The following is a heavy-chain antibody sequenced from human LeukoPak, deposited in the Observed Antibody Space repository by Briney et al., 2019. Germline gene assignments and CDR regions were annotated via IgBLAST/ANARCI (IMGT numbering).Heavy chain of an antibody. Sequence: PGRSLRLSCAASGFTFDDYAMHWVRLAPGKGLEWVSGISWNSGSIGYADSVKGRFTISRDNAKNSLYLQMNSLRAEDMALYYCAKGSMVRGVLGRDFDYWGQGTLVTVSS. CDR2: ISWNSGSI. CDR3: AKGSMVRGVLGRDFDY. CDR1: GFTFDDYA. D-gene: IGHD3-10*01. J-gene: IGHJ4*02. V-gene: IGHV3-9*03.